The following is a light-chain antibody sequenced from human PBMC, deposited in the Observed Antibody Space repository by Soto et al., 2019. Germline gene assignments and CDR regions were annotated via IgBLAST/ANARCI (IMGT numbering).Light chain of an antibody. CDR1: QGISSY. CDR3: QHLNSYPLT. V-gene: IGKV1-9*01. J-gene: IGKJ4*01. Sequence: IQLTQSPSSLSASVGDRVTITCRASQGISSYLAWYQQKPGKAPKLLIYAASTLQSGVPSRFSXXGXGXDXXLTISSLQPEDFATYYCQHLNSYPLTFGGGTKVEIK. CDR2: AAS.